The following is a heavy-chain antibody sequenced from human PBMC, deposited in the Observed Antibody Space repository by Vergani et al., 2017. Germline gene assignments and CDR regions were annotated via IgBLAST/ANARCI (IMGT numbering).Heavy chain of an antibody. Sequence: VQLVESGGGVVKPGGSLRLSCAASGFTFSSYAMSWVRQAPGKGLEWVSAISGSGGSTYYADSVKGRFTISRDNSKNTLYLQMNSLRAEDTAVYYCAKGILSVVVFSYFDYWGQGTLVTVSS. CDR2: ISGSGGST. V-gene: IGHV3-23*04. D-gene: IGHD2-21*01. J-gene: IGHJ4*02. CDR1: GFTFSSYA. CDR3: AKGILSVVVFSYFDY.